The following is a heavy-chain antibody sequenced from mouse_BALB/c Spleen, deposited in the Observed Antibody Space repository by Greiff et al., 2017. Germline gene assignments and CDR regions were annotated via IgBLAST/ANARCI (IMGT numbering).Heavy chain of an antibody. J-gene: IGHJ2*01. CDR3: ARNGVGRAMMTSPFCFDY. V-gene: IGHV1S135*01. Sequence: VQLQQSGAELVRPGTSVKISCKASGYSFTGYNMNWVKQSNGKSLEWIGNIDPYYGGTSYNQKFKGKATLTVDKSSSTAYMQLKSLTSEDSAVYYGARNGVGRAMMTSPFCFDYWGQGTTLTVSS. D-gene: IGHD2-4*01. CDR1: GYSFTGYN. CDR2: IDPYYGGT.